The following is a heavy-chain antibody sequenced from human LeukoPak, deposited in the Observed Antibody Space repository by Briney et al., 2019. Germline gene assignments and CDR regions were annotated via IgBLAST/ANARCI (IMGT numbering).Heavy chain of an antibody. CDR2: ISAYNANT. J-gene: IGHJ3*02. CDR3: ARHRLPRVYYDSSGYYHAAFDI. V-gene: IGHV1-18*01. CDR1: GYTFTSFG. D-gene: IGHD3-22*01. Sequence: ASVKVSCKASGYTFTSFGISWVRQAPGQGLEWMGWISAYNANTNFAQNLQGRVTMTTDTSTSTAYMELRSLRSDDTAVYYCARHRLPRVYYDSSGYYHAAFDIWGQGTMVTVSS.